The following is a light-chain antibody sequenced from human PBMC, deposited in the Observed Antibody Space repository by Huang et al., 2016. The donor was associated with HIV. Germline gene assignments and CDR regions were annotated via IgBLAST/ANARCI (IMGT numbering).Light chain of an antibody. Sequence: DIVMTQSPDSLAVSLGERATINCKSSQSFLYFANNKNYLAGYQPKPGQPPKLLIYWASTREFGVPDRFSGSGSGTDFTLTISGLQAEDVAVYYCQQYYNTPYTFGQGTKLEIK. V-gene: IGKV4-1*01. CDR2: WAS. J-gene: IGKJ2*01. CDR3: QQYYNTPYT. CDR1: QSFLYFANNKNY.